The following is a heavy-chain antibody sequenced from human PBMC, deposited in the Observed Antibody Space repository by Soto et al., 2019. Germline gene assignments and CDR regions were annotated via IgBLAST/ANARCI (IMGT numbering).Heavy chain of an antibody. CDR1: GFTFSSYA. J-gene: IGHJ4*03. Sequence: GGSLRLSCSASGFTFSSYAMHWVRQAPGKGLEYVSAISSNGGSTYYADSVKGRFTISRDNSKNTLYLQMSSLRAEDTAVYYCVKDQISGRRYFDYWGQGTTVTVSS. CDR3: VKDQISGRRYFDY. CDR2: ISSNGGST. D-gene: IGHD6-19*01. V-gene: IGHV3-64D*06.